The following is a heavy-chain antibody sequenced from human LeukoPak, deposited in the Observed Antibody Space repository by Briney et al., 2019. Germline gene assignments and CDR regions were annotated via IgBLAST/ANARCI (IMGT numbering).Heavy chain of an antibody. J-gene: IGHJ6*02. CDR1: GYTFTGYY. V-gene: IGHV1-2*02. D-gene: IGHD5-18*01. Sequence: ASVKVSCKASGYTFTGYYMHWVRQAPGQGLEWMGWINPNSGGTNYAQKFQGRVTMTRNTSISTAYMELSSLRSEDTAVYYCARGPLDTAMATGYYYYGMDVWGQGTTVTVSS. CDR3: ARGPLDTAMATGYYYYGMDV. CDR2: INPNSGGT.